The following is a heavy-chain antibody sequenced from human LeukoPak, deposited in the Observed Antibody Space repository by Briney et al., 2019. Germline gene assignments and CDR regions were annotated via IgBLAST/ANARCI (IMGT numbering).Heavy chain of an antibody. Sequence: ASVKVSCKVSGYTLTELPMHWVRQAPGKGLEWMGGFDPEDGETIYAQKFQGRVTMTEDTSTDTAYMELSSLRSEDTAVYYCATMYYYGSGSYYFNFDYWGQGTLVTVSS. J-gene: IGHJ4*02. CDR1: GYTLTELP. CDR3: ATMYYYGSGSYYFNFDY. V-gene: IGHV1-24*01. D-gene: IGHD3-10*01. CDR2: FDPEDGET.